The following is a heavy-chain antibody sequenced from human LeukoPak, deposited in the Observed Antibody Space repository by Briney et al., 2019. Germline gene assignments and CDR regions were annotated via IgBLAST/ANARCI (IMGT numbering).Heavy chain of an antibody. J-gene: IGHJ4*02. CDR2: IDPSDSYS. V-gene: IGHV5-10-1*01. D-gene: IGHD6-19*01. Sequence: PGESLKISCKSSGYSFTSYWISWVRQMPGKGLEWVGRIDPSDSYSNYSPSFQGHVTISADKSLSTAYLQWSSLKASDTAVYYCARHLGGSAWWGPFDFWGQGTLVTVSS. CDR3: ARHLGGSAWWGPFDF. CDR1: GYSFTSYW.